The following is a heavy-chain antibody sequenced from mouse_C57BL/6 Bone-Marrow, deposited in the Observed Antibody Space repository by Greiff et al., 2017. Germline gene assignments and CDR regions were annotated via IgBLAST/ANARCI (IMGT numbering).Heavy chain of an antibody. CDR1: GFTFSSYG. V-gene: IGHV5-6*01. J-gene: IGHJ3*01. D-gene: IGHD1-1*01. CDR3: ATRPLLLRFAY. Sequence: EVQLKESGGDLVKPGGSLKLSCAASGFTFSSYGMSWVRQTPDKRLEWVATISSGGSYTYYPDSVKGRFTISRDNAKNTLYLQMSSLKSEDTAMYYCATRPLLLRFAYWGQGTLVTVSA. CDR2: ISSGGSYT.